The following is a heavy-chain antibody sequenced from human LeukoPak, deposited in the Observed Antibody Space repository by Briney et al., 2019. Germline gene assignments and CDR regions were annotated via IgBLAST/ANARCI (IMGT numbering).Heavy chain of an antibody. Sequence: KPSETLSLTCTVSGGSISNYYWNFIRQPPGKGLEWIGYIYYSGITNYNPSLKSRVNIAVDTSKNHFSLRLTSVTAADTAVYYCARSEKVNTATGWFDPWGQGTLVTVSS. J-gene: IGHJ5*02. D-gene: IGHD5-18*01. CDR2: IYYSGIT. V-gene: IGHV4-59*01. CDR1: GGSISNYY. CDR3: ARSEKVNTATGWFDP.